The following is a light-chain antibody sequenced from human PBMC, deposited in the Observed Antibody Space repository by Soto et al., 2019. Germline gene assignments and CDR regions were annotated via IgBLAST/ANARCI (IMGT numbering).Light chain of an antibody. V-gene: IGKV4-1*01. CDR2: WAS. J-gene: IGKJ1*01. CDR1: QSVLYSSNNKNC. CDR3: QQYYSTPRT. Sequence: EIVMTQSPDSLAVSLGERATINCKSSQSVLYSSNNKNCLAWYQQKPGQPPKLLIYWASTRESGVPDRFSGSGSGTDFTLTISSLQAEDVAVYYCQQYYSTPRTFGQGTKVEIK.